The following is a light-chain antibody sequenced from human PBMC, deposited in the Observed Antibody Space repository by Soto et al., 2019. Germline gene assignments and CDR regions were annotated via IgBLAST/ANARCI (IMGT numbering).Light chain of an antibody. CDR3: QQYNNWPGT. V-gene: IGKV3-15*01. J-gene: IGKJ1*01. Sequence: MSQSPPTLSVNPGERATLSCRASQSVSSNLAWYQQKPGQAPRLLIYGASTRATGIPARFSGSGSGTEFTLTISSLQSEDFAVYYCQQYNNWPGTFGQGTKVDI. CDR1: QSVSSN. CDR2: GAS.